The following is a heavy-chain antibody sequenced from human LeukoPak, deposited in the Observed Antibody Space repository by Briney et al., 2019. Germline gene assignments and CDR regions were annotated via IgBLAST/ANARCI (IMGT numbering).Heavy chain of an antibody. V-gene: IGHV1-18*01. CDR1: GCIFASYG. Sequence: GASVKVSCKASGCIFASYGISWVRQAPGQGLEWMGWISAYNGDTKYAQNLQGRVTLTTDTSTGTAYMELRSLTSDDTALYYCARDTALIITPGGPDYWGRGTLITVSS. CDR3: ARDTALIITPGGPDY. CDR2: ISAYNGDT. D-gene: IGHD3-10*01. J-gene: IGHJ4*02.